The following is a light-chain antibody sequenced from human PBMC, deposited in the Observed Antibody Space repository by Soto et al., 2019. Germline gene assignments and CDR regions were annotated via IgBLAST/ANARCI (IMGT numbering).Light chain of an antibody. CDR3: QQYKTWPLT. Sequence: EIVMTQSPRTLSVFPGERATLSCRASQSISTNLAWYQQKPGQAPRLLIYGAFTRATGIPARFSGSGSGTEFTLTISSLQSEDLALYYCQQYKTWPLTFGGGTKVEIK. CDR1: QSISTN. V-gene: IGKV3-15*01. J-gene: IGKJ4*01. CDR2: GAF.